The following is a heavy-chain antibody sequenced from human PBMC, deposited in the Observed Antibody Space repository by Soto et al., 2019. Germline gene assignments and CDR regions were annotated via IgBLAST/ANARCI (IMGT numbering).Heavy chain of an antibody. V-gene: IGHV3-33*01. Sequence: QVQLVESGGGVVQPGRSLRLSCAASGFTFSSYGMHWVRQAPGKGLEWVAVIWYDGSNKYYADSVKGRFTISRDNSKNKLYLQMNSLGAEDTAVYYCARDGHCSGGSCYSVPVFDYWGQGTLVTVSS. CDR2: IWYDGSNK. CDR3: ARDGHCSGGSCYSVPVFDY. D-gene: IGHD2-15*01. J-gene: IGHJ4*02. CDR1: GFTFSSYG.